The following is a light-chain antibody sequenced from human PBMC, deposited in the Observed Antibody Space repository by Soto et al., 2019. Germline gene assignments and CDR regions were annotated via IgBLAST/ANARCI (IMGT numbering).Light chain of an antibody. V-gene: IGKV3-20*01. Sequence: EIVLTQSPGTLSLSPGERATLSCRASQSVSSSYLAWYQQKPGRAPRLLIDGASSRATGIPDRFSGSGSGTDFTLTISRLEPEDLAVYYCQQYGSLVTFGQGTKVDNK. J-gene: IGKJ1*01. CDR1: QSVSSSY. CDR3: QQYGSLVT. CDR2: GAS.